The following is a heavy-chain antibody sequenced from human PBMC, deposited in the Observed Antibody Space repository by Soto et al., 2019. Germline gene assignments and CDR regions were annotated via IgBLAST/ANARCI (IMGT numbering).Heavy chain of an antibody. CDR2: ISTYSGDT. V-gene: IGHV1-18*01. Sequence: GASVKVSCKASGYTFFTYDISWVRQAPGQGLEWMGWISTYSGDTKYAQKFQGRVTMTTDTSTTTAYLELRGLRSDDTAVYYCARHHGPTTSENWFDPWGQGTLVTVSS. J-gene: IGHJ5*02. CDR3: ARHHGPTTSENWFDP. CDR1: GYTFFTYD. D-gene: IGHD5-12*01.